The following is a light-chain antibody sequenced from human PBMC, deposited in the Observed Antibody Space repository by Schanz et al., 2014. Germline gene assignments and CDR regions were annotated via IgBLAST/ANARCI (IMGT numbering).Light chain of an antibody. V-gene: IGLV2-14*01. Sequence: QSALTQPASVSGSPGQSITISCTGTSSDVGTYNYVSWYQHHPGKAPKLMIYEVSNRPSGVSNRFSGFKSGSSASLTVSGLQAEDEADYYCSSYGGPNNLYVFGTGTKLTVL. CDR1: SSDVGTYNY. CDR2: EVS. J-gene: IGLJ1*01. CDR3: SSYGGPNNLYV.